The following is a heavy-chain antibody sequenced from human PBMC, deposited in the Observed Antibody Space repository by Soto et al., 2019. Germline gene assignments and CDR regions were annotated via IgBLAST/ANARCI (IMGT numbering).Heavy chain of an antibody. V-gene: IGHV1-8*01. CDR2: MNPNSGNT. D-gene: IGHD3-16*01. Sequence: QVQLVQSGSEVKKPGASVKVSCKASGYTFTSYDINWVRLATGQGLEWMGWMNPNSGNTAYAQKFQGRVTMTRNTSISTPALKLSRLRSEDTVVYYCARRKQDYAVDWGQGTLGTVSS. CDR3: ARRKQDYAVD. CDR1: GYTFTSYD. J-gene: IGHJ4*02.